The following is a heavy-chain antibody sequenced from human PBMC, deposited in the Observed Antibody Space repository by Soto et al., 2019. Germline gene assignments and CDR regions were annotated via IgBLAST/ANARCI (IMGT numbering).Heavy chain of an antibody. CDR3: ARGSYYDFWIGSEYGMDV. CDR2: ISYDGSNK. V-gene: IGHV3-30-3*01. J-gene: IGHJ6*02. Sequence: QVQLVESGGGVVQPGRSLRLSCAASGFTFSNYAMHWVRQAPGKGLEWVAVISYDGSNKYYADSVKGRFTISRDNSKNTLYLQMNSLRAEDTAVYYCARGSYYDFWIGSEYGMDVWGQVTTVTVSS. CDR1: GFTFSNYA. D-gene: IGHD3-3*01.